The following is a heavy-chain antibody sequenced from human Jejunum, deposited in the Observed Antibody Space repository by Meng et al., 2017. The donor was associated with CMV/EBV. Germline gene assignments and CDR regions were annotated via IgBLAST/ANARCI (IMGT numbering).Heavy chain of an antibody. Sequence: FSFSTFGMSWVRQAPGKGLEWLANIKQDGREKYYVDSVRGRFIISRDNAHNSLYLEMNSLRADDSGLYYCSRQGILIPSATNWFDPWGQGTLVTVSS. CDR1: FSFSTFG. D-gene: IGHD2-2*01. CDR3: SRQGILIPSATNWFDP. J-gene: IGHJ5*02. CDR2: IKQDGREK. V-gene: IGHV3-7*01.